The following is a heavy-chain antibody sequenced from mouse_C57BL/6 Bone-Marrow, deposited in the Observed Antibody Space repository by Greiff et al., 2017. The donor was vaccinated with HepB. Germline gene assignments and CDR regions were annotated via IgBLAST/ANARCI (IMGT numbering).Heavy chain of an antibody. CDR1: GYTFTDYY. J-gene: IGHJ2*01. CDR3: ATPLSGY. CDR2: INPNNGGT. Sequence: EVQLQQSGPELVKPGASVKISCKASGYTFTDYYMNWVKQSHGKSLEWIGDINPNNGGTSYNQKFKGKATLTVDKSSSTAYMELRSLTSEDSAVYYCATPLSGYWGQGTTLTVSS. D-gene: IGHD1-1*02. V-gene: IGHV1-26*01.